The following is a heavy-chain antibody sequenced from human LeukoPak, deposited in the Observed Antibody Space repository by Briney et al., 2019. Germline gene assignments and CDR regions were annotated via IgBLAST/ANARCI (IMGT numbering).Heavy chain of an antibody. V-gene: IGHV3-33*01. D-gene: IGHD3-3*01. Sequence: RGSPRLSCAASGFTFSTYGMHWVRQAPGKGLEWVAVIWYDGSNKYYADSVKGRFTISRDNSKNTLFLQMNSLRAEDTAVYYCAREKGVASPYNYIGMDVWGQGTTVAVSS. J-gene: IGHJ6*02. CDR3: AREKGVASPYNYIGMDV. CDR1: GFTFSTYG. CDR2: IWYDGSNK.